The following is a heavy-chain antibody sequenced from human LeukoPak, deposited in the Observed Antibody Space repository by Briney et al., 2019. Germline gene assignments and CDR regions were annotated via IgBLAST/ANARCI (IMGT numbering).Heavy chain of an antibody. Sequence: ASVKVSCKASGYTFTRYYMHWVRQAPGQGLEWMGWINPNSGGTNYAQKFQGRVTMTRDTSISTAYMELSRLRSDDTAVYYCASPADCSGGSCYTSPTLDYWGQGTLVTVSS. CDR1: GYTFTRYY. J-gene: IGHJ4*02. CDR3: ASPADCSGGSCYTSPTLDY. V-gene: IGHV1-2*02. D-gene: IGHD2-15*01. CDR2: INPNSGGT.